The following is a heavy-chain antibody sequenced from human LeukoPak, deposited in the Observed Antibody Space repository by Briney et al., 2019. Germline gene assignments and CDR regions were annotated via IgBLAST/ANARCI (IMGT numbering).Heavy chain of an antibody. J-gene: IGHJ6*02. V-gene: IGHV1-2*02. CDR3: ARVPLSYDILTGYPSPYNYYGMDV. CDR2: INPNSGGT. D-gene: IGHD3-9*01. CDR1: GYSLTDLS. Sequence: ASVKVSCNVSGYSLTDLSMHWVRQAPGNGLEWMGWINPNSGGTNYAQKFQGRVTMTRDTSISTAYMELSRLRSDDTAVYYCARVPLSYDILTGYPSPYNYYGMDVWGQGTTVTVSS.